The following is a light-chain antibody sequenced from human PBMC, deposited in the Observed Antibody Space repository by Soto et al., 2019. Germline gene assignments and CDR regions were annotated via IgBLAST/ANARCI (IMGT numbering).Light chain of an antibody. V-gene: IGKV3-20*01. Sequence: EIVMTQSPVTLSVSPWERATLSCRASQSVSNKLAWYQQKPGQAPRLLIYGASSRATGIPDRFSGSVSGTDFTLTISRLEPEDFAVYYCQQYAGSPPLTFGGGTKVDIK. J-gene: IGKJ4*01. CDR1: QSVSNK. CDR2: GAS. CDR3: QQYAGSPPLT.